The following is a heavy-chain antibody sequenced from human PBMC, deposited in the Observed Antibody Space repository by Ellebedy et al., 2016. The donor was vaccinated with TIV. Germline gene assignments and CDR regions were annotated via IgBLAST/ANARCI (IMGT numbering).Heavy chain of an antibody. D-gene: IGHD4-17*01. CDR3: AKPARTDATDY. CDR1: GFIFTDYA. J-gene: IGHJ4*02. Sequence: GESLKISCAASGFIFTDYAINWVRQSPGKGLEWVSSINGRGDRTYYADSVKGRFTISRDNSKNVMYLQMNGLRVEDTAIYYCAKPARTDATDYWGQGTLVTVSS. V-gene: IGHV3-23*01. CDR2: INGRGDRT.